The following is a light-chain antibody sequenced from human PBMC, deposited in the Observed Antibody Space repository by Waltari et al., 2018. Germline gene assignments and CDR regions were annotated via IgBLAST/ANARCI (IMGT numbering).Light chain of an antibody. J-gene: IGKJ2*01. Sequence: EVVLTQSPGALSVSAGESATLSCRASRNFGSSLAWSQQTPGQAPRLLVYDAKNRATDVPARFSGSGYGTQFTLTISSLQSEDFGVYYCHQYNYWPPAYTFGQGTKLEIK. CDR2: DAK. V-gene: IGKV3-15*01. CDR1: RNFGSS. CDR3: HQYNYWPPAYT.